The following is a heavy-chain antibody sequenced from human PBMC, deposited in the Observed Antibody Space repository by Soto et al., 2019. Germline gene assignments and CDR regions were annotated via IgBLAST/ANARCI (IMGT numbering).Heavy chain of an antibody. Sequence: HEQMVDAGGGVAQPGRSLTLSCVASGFSFKNYGMHWVRQAPGKGLEWVALISYDGQNKNYANSVKGRFTISRDNSENTLYLQMNSLRGEDTAVYYCAKDWKWETFYYGMNVWGQGATVIVSS. V-gene: IGHV3-30*18. CDR3: AKDWKWETFYYGMNV. CDR2: ISYDGQNK. D-gene: IGHD1-26*01. J-gene: IGHJ6*02. CDR1: GFSFKNYG.